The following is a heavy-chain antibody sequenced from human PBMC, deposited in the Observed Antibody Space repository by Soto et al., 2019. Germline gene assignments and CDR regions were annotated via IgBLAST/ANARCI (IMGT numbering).Heavy chain of an antibody. J-gene: IGHJ6*02. D-gene: IGHD2-2*02. CDR2: IWYDGSNK. Sequence: FLRISCAASGLSLSSDGIHYVRQAPGRGLEWVAVIWYDGSNKYYADSVKGRFTISRDNSKNTLYLQMNSLRAEDTAVYYCARDRGLNIVVVPAAISRGGMDVWGQGTTVT. V-gene: IGHV3-33*01. CDR3: ARDRGLNIVVVPAAISRGGMDV. CDR1: GLSLSSDG.